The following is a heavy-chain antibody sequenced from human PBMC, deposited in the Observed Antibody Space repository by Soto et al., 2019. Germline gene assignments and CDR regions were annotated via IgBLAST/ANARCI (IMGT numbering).Heavy chain of an antibody. J-gene: IGHJ4*02. Sequence: PSETLSLTCIVSGGSISCISHSWGWILPAPGQGLVWIGNIFDNGISYYTPSLKRRVSISTATSQIYFSLTLMSVTVAAAAVCSCASLVTGTHHYFDFWGQGSLVTVSS. CDR2: IFDNGIS. V-gene: IGHV4-39*02. D-gene: IGHD1-1*01. CDR1: GGSISCISHS. CDR3: ASLVTGTHHYFDF.